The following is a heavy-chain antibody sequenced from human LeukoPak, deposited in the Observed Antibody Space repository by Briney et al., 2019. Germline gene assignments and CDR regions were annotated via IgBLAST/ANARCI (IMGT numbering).Heavy chain of an antibody. CDR1: GGSISSFY. CDR3: ARVVDCSSTSCYSGYYYYGMDV. Sequence: SETLSLTCTVSGGSISSFYGRWIRHPSGKGLEWIGYIYYSGSPNYSPSLKGRVPISVDTSNNQFSLKLSSVTAADPARYYLARVVDCSSTSCYSGYYYYGMDVWGQGTTVTVSS. D-gene: IGHD2-2*01. V-gene: IGHV4-59*01. CDR2: IYYSGSP. J-gene: IGHJ6*02.